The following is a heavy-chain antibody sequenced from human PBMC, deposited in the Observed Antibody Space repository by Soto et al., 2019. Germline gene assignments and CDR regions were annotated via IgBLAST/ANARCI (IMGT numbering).Heavy chain of an antibody. CDR3: ARDKTGGYDFWSGSQIRDYGMDV. Sequence: GGSLRLSCAASGFPFSSYSMNLVRQSPGKGLEWVSSISISSSYIYYADSVKGRFTISRDNAKNSLYLQMNSLRAEDTAVYYCARDKTGGYDFWSGSQIRDYGMDVWGKGTTVTVSS. CDR1: GFPFSSYS. D-gene: IGHD3-3*01. J-gene: IGHJ6*04. CDR2: ISISSSYI. V-gene: IGHV3-21*01.